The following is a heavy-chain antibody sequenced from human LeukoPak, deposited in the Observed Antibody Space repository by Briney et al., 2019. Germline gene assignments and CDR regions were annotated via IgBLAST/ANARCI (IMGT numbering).Heavy chain of an antibody. CDR2: IIPIFGTA. D-gene: IGHD6-13*01. Sequence: WASVKVSCMASVDTFSSYAISWVRQAPGQGLEWMGGIIPIFGTANYAQKFQGRVTITADESTSTAYMELSSLRSEDTAVYYCATSRHPGPLAAADSFDYWGQGTLVTVSS. CDR1: VDTFSSYA. V-gene: IGHV1-69*13. J-gene: IGHJ4*02. CDR3: ATSRHPGPLAAADSFDY.